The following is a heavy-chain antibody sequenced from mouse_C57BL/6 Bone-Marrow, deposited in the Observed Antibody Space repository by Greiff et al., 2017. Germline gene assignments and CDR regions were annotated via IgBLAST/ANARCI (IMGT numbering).Heavy chain of an antibody. J-gene: IGHJ3*01. D-gene: IGHD2-4*01. CDR3: ASYDYDRAWFAY. CDR2: INPSSGYT. Sequence: QVQLQQSGAELAKPGASVKLSCKASGYTFTSYWMHWVKQRPGQGLEWIGYINPSSGYTTYTQKFTDKATLTADKSSRTAYMQLSSLTYEDSAVYYCASYDYDRAWFAYWGQGTLVTVSA. CDR1: GYTFTSYW. V-gene: IGHV1-7*01.